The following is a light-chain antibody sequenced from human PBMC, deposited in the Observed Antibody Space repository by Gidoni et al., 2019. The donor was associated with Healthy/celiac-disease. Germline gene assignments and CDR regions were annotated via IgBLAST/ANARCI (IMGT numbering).Light chain of an antibody. Sequence: DIVMTQSTDSLAVSLGERATINCKSRQSVLYSTNNKNYLDWYQQKPGQPPKLLIYWASTRESGVPDRFSGSGSGTDCTLTSSSLQAEDVAVYYCQQYYSTLPTFGQGTRLEIK. CDR2: WAS. V-gene: IGKV4-1*01. J-gene: IGKJ5*01. CDR1: QSVLYSTNNKNY. CDR3: QQYYSTLPT.